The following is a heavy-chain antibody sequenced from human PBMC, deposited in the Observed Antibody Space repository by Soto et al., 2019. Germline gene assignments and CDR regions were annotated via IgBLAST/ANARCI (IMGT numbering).Heavy chain of an antibody. Sequence: SVKVSCKASGGTFSSYAISWVRQAPGQGLEWMGGIIPIFGTANYAQKFQGRVTITVDESTSTAYMELSSLRSEDTAVYYCASTYYYDSSGTRKDQKFDYWGQGTLVTVSS. V-gene: IGHV1-69*13. D-gene: IGHD3-22*01. CDR2: IIPIFGTA. CDR1: GGTFSSYA. J-gene: IGHJ4*02. CDR3: ASTYYYDSSGTRKDQKFDY.